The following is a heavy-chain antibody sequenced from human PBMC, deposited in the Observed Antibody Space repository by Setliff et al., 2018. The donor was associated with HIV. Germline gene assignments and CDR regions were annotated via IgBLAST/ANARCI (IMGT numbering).Heavy chain of an antibody. Sequence: PGGSLRLSCAASGFTVSSNYMSWVRQAPGKGLEWVSVIYGGGTTKYAASVKGRFTISRDNAKNTLYLQMNSLRAEDTAVYYCARGKIVVVPAAMRRFDYWGQGTLVTVSS. CDR3: ARGKIVVVPAAMRRFDY. CDR1: GFTVSSNY. J-gene: IGHJ4*02. CDR2: IYGGGTT. V-gene: IGHV3-66*01. D-gene: IGHD2-2*01.